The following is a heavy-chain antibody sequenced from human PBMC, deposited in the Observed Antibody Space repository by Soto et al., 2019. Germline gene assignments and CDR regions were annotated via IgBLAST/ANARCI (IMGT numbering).Heavy chain of an antibody. Sequence: QVQLQESGPGLVKPSETLSLTCTVSGGSIRAYYWSWIRQPPGKGLEWIGYISYTGNTNYNPSLKSRVTLSVDTSKTQFSLKLSSVTAADTAVYYCARDRPLTALNYYMDVWGNGTTVTVSS. J-gene: IGHJ6*03. CDR1: GGSIRAYY. V-gene: IGHV4-59*13. CDR2: ISYTGNT. CDR3: ARDRPLTALNYYMDV.